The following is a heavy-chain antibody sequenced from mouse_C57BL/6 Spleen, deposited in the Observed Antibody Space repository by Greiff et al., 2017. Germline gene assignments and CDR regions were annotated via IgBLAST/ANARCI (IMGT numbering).Heavy chain of an antibody. CDR1: GYAFSSSW. Sequence: QVQLQQSGPELVKPGASVKISCKASGYAFSSSWMNWVKQRPGKGLEWIGRIYPGDGDTNYNGKFKGKATLTADKSSRTAYMQLSSLTSEDSAVYFCARERHYYAMDYWGQGTSGTVSS. CDR3: ARERHYYAMDY. V-gene: IGHV1-82*01. J-gene: IGHJ4*01. CDR2: IYPGDGDT.